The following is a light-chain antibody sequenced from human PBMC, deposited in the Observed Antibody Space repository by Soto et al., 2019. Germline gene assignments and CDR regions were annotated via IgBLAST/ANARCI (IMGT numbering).Light chain of an antibody. CDR1: SSDVGAYNY. J-gene: IGLJ3*02. CDR3: QSYDNSLSGFWV. CDR2: EVR. V-gene: IGLV2-8*01. Sequence: QSVLTQPPSASGSPGQSVTISCTGTSSDVGAYNYVSWYQQHPGRAPKLMIYEVRKRPSGVPDRFSGSKSDNTASLTVSGLQAEDEADYYCQSYDNSLSGFWVFGGGTKLTVL.